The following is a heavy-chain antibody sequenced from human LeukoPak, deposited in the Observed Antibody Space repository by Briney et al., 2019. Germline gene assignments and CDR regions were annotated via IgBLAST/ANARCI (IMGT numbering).Heavy chain of an antibody. CDR2: IIPIFGTA. CDR1: GYTFTSYG. Sequence: SVKVSCKASGYTFTSYGISWVRQAPGQGLEWMGGIIPIFGTANYAQKFQGRVTITADESTSTAYMELSSLRSEDTAVYYCARDDKSRLWFGELSYYYYYMDVWGKGTTVTVSS. D-gene: IGHD3-10*01. J-gene: IGHJ6*03. V-gene: IGHV1-69*13. CDR3: ARDDKSRLWFGELSYYYYYMDV.